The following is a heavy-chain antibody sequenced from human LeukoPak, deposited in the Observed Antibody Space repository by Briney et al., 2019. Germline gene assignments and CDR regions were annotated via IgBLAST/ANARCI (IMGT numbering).Heavy chain of an antibody. CDR1: GGSISSYY. J-gene: IGHJ6*03. V-gene: IGHV4-59*01. Sequence: SETLSLTCTVSGGSISSYYWSWIRQPPGKGLEWIGYIYYSGSTNYSPSLKSRVTISVDTSKNQFSLKLSSVTAADTAVYYCARDYYDSSGYYYYYYMDVWGKGTTVTVSS. CDR3: ARDYYDSSGYYYYYYMDV. CDR2: IYYSGST. D-gene: IGHD3-22*01.